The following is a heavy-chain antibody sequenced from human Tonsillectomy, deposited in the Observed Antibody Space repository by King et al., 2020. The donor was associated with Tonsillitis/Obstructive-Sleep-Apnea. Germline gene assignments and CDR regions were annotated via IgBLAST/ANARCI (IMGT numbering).Heavy chain of an antibody. V-gene: IGHV3-7*04. Sequence: VQLVESGGGLVQPGESLRLSCAASGFTFRSFWMSWVRQAPGKGLEWVATIKHDGSGKYYVDSVKGRFTISRDNAYNSLYLQMNSLRAEDTAVYYCARDHIFDYWGRGTLVTVSS. CDR2: IKHDGSGK. J-gene: IGHJ4*02. CDR1: GFTFRSFW. CDR3: ARDHIFDY.